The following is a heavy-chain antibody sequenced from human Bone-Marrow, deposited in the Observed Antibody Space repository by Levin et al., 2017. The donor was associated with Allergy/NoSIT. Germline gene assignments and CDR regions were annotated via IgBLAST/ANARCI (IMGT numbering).Heavy chain of an antibody. CDR3: ARESNRVPVAAYYFDY. CDR2: INPSGGST. CDR1: GYTFTKYY. V-gene: IGHV1-46*01. D-gene: IGHD2-2*01. Sequence: GESLKISCKASGYTFTKYYIHWVRQAPGQGLEWMGIINPSGGSTSYAQKFQGRVTMTRDTSTNTVYMELSSLRSEDTAVYFCARESNRVPVAAYYFDYWGQGTLVTVSS. J-gene: IGHJ4*02.